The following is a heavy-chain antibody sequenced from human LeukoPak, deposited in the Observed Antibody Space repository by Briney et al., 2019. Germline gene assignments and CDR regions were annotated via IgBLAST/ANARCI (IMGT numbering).Heavy chain of an antibody. CDR1: GFTFSNYE. J-gene: IGHJ4*02. Sequence: GGSLRLSCAASGFTFSNYEMNWVRQAPGKGLEWVSYISSSATTIYYADSVKGRFTISRDNSKNTLYLQMNSLRAEDTAVYYCASLAAAGTAPFDYWGQGTLVTVSS. D-gene: IGHD6-13*01. V-gene: IGHV3-48*03. CDR3: ASLAAAGTAPFDY. CDR2: ISSSATTI.